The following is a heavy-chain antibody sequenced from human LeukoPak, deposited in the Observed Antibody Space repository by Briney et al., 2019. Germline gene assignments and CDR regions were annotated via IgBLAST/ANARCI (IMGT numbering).Heavy chain of an antibody. CDR2: ISSSSSTI. Sequence: GGSLRLSCAASGFTFSSYSMNWVRQAPGKGLEWVSYISSSSSTIYYADSVKGRFTISRDNAKNSLYLQMNSLRAEDTAVYYCAKAYADYFPNVFDSWGQGTLVTVSS. V-gene: IGHV3-48*01. D-gene: IGHD4-17*01. CDR1: GFTFSSYS. J-gene: IGHJ4*02. CDR3: AKAYADYFPNVFDS.